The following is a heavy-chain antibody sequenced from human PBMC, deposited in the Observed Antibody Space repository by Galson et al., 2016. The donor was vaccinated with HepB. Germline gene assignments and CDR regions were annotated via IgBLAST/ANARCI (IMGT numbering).Heavy chain of an antibody. CDR2: INPNSGAT. J-gene: IGHJ4*02. D-gene: IGHD1-26*01. CDR3: VKESSGTYGWHVDD. V-gene: IGHV1-2*06. Sequence: SVKVSCKASGYSFTGYYMHWVRQAPGQGLEWVGRINPNSGATNYAQNFQGRFTMTRDTSISTAYMELTGLRADDTAEYYWVKESSGTYGWHVDDWGQGTLVTVSS. CDR1: GYSFTGYY.